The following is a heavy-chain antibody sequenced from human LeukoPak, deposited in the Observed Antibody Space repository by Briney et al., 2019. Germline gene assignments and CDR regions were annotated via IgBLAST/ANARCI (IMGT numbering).Heavy chain of an antibody. CDR1: GGSISRSSYY. J-gene: IGHJ5*02. CDR2: MYYSGSV. V-gene: IGHV4-39*01. D-gene: IGHD1-26*01. Sequence: SETLSLTCTVSGGSISRSSYYWGWIRQPPGKGLEWIGSMYYSGSVYYNPSLKSRVTISVDTSKNQFSLKLSSVTAADTAVYYCARMGWELSADWFDPWGQGTLVIVSS. CDR3: ARMGWELSADWFDP.